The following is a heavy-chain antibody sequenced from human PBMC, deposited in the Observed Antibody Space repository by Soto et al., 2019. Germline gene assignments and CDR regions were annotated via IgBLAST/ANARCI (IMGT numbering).Heavy chain of an antibody. CDR3: ARPYYDILTGSWRAFDI. Sequence: GGSLRLSCAASGFTFSDHYMDWVRQAPGKGLEWVGRTRNKANSYTTEYAASVKGRFTISRDDSKNSLYLQMNSLKTEDTAVYYCARPYYDILTGSWRAFDIWGQGTMVTVSS. CDR1: GFTFSDHY. CDR2: TRNKANSYTT. D-gene: IGHD3-9*01. V-gene: IGHV3-72*01. J-gene: IGHJ3*02.